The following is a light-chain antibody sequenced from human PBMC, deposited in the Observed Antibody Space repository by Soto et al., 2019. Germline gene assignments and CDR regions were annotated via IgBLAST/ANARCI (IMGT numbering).Light chain of an antibody. CDR1: QTISSC. CDR3: QHYNSYSEA. CDR2: KAS. J-gene: IGKJ1*01. V-gene: IGKV1-5*03. Sequence: DIQMTQSPSTLSGSVGDRITITSRASQTISSCVAWYQQKPGKAPKLLIYKASTLKSGVPSRFSGSGSGTEFTLTISSLQPDDFATYYCQHYNSYSEAFGQGTKVDIK.